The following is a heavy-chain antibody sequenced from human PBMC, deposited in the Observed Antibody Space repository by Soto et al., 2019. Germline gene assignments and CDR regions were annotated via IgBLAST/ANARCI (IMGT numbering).Heavy chain of an antibody. D-gene: IGHD5-18*01. CDR2: INPSGGST. CDR3: ARDLHVDTAMIWFDP. CDR1: GYTFTSYY. J-gene: IGHJ5*02. V-gene: IGHV1-46*01. Sequence: GASVKVSCKASGYTFTSYYMHWVRQAPGQGLEWMGIINPSGGSTSYAQKFQGRVTMTRDTSTSTVYMELSSLRSEDTAVYYCARDLHVDTAMIWFDPWGQGTLVTVS.